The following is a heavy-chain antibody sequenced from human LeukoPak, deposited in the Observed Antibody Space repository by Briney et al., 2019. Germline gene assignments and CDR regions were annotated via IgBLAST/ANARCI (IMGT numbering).Heavy chain of an antibody. V-gene: IGHV1-8*01. D-gene: IGHD3-3*01. CDR1: GYTFTSYD. J-gene: IGHJ5*02. Sequence: ASVKVSCKASGYTFTSYDINWVRQATGQGLEWMGWMNPNSGNTGYAQKFQGRVTMTRNTSISTAYMELSSLRSEDTAVYYCARGHHPTYCDFWSGYSADNWFDPWGQGTLVTVSS. CDR2: MNPNSGNT. CDR3: ARGHHPTYCDFWSGYSADNWFDP.